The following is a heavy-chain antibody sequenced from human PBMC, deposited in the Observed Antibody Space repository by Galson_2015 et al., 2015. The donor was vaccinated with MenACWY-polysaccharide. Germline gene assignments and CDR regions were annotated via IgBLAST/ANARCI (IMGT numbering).Heavy chain of an antibody. J-gene: IGHJ5*02. CDR3: ARVTYADSSGFYGPSDP. D-gene: IGHD3-22*01. CDR2: ISPNNGRT. CDR1: GFPFSVYY. Sequence: VKVSCKASGFPFSVYYLRWVRRAPGQGLQWMGWISPNNGRTNYAQNSQGRVTLTRDMSISTAYMELSRLTSDDTAVYYCARVTYADSSGFYGPSDPWGQGTLVTVSS. V-gene: IGHV1-2*02.